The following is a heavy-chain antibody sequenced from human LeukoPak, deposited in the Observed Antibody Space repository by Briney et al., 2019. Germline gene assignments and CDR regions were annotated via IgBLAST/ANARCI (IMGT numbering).Heavy chain of an antibody. D-gene: IGHD3-22*01. J-gene: IGHJ6*02. CDR3: ARDLARYYDSSGYGGDDGMDV. Sequence: SETLSLTCTVSGGSISSYYWSWIRQPAGKGLEWIGRIYTSGSTNYNPSLKSRVTLSVDMSKNLFSLKLSSVTAADTAVYYCARDLARYYDSSGYGGDDGMDVWGQGTTVTVSS. CDR1: GGSISSYY. CDR2: IYTSGST. V-gene: IGHV4-4*07.